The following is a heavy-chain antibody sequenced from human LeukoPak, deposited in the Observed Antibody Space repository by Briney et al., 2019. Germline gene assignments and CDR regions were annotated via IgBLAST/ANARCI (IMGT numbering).Heavy chain of an antibody. Sequence: GSSVKVSCKGSGGTFSSYAISWVRQAPGQGLEWMGRIIPILGLANYAQKFQGRVTITADKSTSTAYMELSSLRSEDTAVYYCARESGYDSYYYYYGMDVWGQGTTVTVSS. CDR2: IIPILGLA. V-gene: IGHV1-69*04. D-gene: IGHD5-12*01. CDR3: ARESGYDSYYYYYGMDV. J-gene: IGHJ6*02. CDR1: GGTFSSYA.